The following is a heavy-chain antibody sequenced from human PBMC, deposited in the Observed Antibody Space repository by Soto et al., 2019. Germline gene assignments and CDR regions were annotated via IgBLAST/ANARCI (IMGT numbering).Heavy chain of an antibody. CDR3: AQGGWDS. CDR1: GFSFSSHV. Sequence: EVQLLDSGGGLVQPGGSLRLSCAASGFSFSSHVMSWVRQAPGKGLEWVSSISGSGGGTCYADSVKGRFIISIDNSKNTPDLQMSSLRVEDTAVYCCAQGGWDSWGQGTLVTVSS. V-gene: IGHV3-23*01. CDR2: ISGSGGGT. J-gene: IGHJ4*02. D-gene: IGHD2-15*01.